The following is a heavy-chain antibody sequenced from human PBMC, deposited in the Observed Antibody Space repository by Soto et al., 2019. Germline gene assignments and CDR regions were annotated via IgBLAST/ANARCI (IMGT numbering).Heavy chain of an antibody. J-gene: IGHJ4*02. CDR3: ARGGTRIEY. V-gene: IGHV1-18*01. CDR2: ISAYNGNT. D-gene: IGHD3-16*01. Sequence: QVQLVQSGAEVKKPGASVKVSCKASGYTFTNFGISWVRQAPGQGLEWMGWISAYNGNTNYEQNFQGRVTMTTDTSKRTAYMELSSLRSDDRAVYYCARGGTRIEYWGQGTLVPVSS. CDR1: GYTFTNFG.